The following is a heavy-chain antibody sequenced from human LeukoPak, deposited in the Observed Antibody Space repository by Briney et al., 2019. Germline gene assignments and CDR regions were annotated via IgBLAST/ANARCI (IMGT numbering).Heavy chain of an antibody. CDR2: TYYRATWYK. D-gene: IGHD5-12*01. CDR3: ARGWLRAYFDY. Sequence: WHPLSLTCAISGDSVSSTSAAWNWIGQSPSRGLEWRGRTYYRATWYKHNAASVKSRITNKPATTQNQVLRQLSSVTTEETSVNYCARGWLRAYFDYWGQGGLVTVSS. J-gene: IGHJ4*02. CDR1: GDSVSSTSAA. V-gene: IGHV6-1*01.